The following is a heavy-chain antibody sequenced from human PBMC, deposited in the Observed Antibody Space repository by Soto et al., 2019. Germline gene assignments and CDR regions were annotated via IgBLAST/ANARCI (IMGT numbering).Heavy chain of an antibody. CDR3: ARGGSTIFGVVIYYYYYGMDV. J-gene: IGHJ6*02. CDR1: GGSFSGYY. Sequence: SETLSLTCAVYGGSFSGYYWSWIRQPPGKGLEWIGEINHSGSTNYNPSLKSRVTISVDTSKNQFSLKLSSVTAADTAVYYCARGGSTIFGVVIYYYYYGMDVWGQGTTVTSP. CDR2: INHSGST. V-gene: IGHV4-34*01. D-gene: IGHD3-3*01.